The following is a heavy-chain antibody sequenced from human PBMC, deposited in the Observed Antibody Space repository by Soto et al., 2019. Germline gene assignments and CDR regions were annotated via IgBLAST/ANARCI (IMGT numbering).Heavy chain of an antibody. CDR1: GYTFTSYG. Sequence: GASVKVSCKASGYTFTSYGISWVRQAPGQGLEWMGWMNPNSGNTAYAQKFQGRVTMTRDTSISTAYMELSSLRSEDTAVYYCARGKDYYDSSGYYRGSSAFDIWGQGTMVTVS. CDR3: ARGKDYYDSSGYYRGSSAFDI. J-gene: IGHJ3*02. V-gene: IGHV1-8*02. CDR2: MNPNSGNT. D-gene: IGHD3-22*01.